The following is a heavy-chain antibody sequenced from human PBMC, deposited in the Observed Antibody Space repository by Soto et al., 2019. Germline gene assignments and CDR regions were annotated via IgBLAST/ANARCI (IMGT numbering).Heavy chain of an antibody. CDR1: GGTFSDYK. V-gene: IGHV1-69*08. D-gene: IGHD3-22*01. J-gene: IGHJ4*02. CDR2: VIPILGQA. Sequence: QVQLVQSGAEVKKPGSSVKVSCKTSGGTFSDYKINWVRQAPGQGLEWVGRVIPILGQANYAQRLQDRVTITADKSTNTAYMELSSLRSEDTAVYYCARAPYYFDSSGYFLAPFDYWGQGTLVTVSS. CDR3: ARAPYYFDSSGYFLAPFDY.